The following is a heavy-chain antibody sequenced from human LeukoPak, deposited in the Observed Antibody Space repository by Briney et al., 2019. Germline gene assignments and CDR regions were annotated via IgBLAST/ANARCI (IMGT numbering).Heavy chain of an antibody. Sequence: ASVKVSCKASGYTFTDYYMHWVRQAPGQGLEWMGRMNPNSGGANYAQKFQDRVTMTRDTSINTAYMELSRLRSDDTAVYYCARPAVAGYYYIDVWGKGTTVTVSS. CDR1: GYTFTDYY. J-gene: IGHJ6*03. D-gene: IGHD6-19*01. CDR3: ARPAVAGYYYIDV. CDR2: MNPNSGGA. V-gene: IGHV1-2*06.